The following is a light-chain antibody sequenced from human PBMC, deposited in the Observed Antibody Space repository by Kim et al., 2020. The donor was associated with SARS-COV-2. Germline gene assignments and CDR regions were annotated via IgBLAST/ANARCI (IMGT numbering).Light chain of an antibody. CDR3: NSRDSNDNVV. CDR1: SLRSYY. CDR2: GKN. Sequence: VLTQDPAVSVALGQTVRITCQGDSLRSYYATWYQQKPGQAPIVVIYGKNNRPSGIPDRFSGSSSGNTASLTITGTQAGDEADYYCNSRDSNDNVVFGGGTKLTVL. V-gene: IGLV3-19*01. J-gene: IGLJ2*01.